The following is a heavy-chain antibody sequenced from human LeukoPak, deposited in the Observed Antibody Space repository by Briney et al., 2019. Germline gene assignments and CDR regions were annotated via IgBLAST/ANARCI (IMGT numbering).Heavy chain of an antibody. Sequence: ASVKVSCKASGYTFTGYYMHWVRQAPGQGLEWMGWISPNSGGTNYAQKFQGRVTMTRDTSISTAYMELSSLRSEDTAVYYCARVGGGGSGTHYFAFDIWGQGTMVTVSS. V-gene: IGHV1-2*02. D-gene: IGHD1-26*01. J-gene: IGHJ3*02. CDR1: GYTFTGYY. CDR2: ISPNSGGT. CDR3: ARVGGGGSGTHYFAFDI.